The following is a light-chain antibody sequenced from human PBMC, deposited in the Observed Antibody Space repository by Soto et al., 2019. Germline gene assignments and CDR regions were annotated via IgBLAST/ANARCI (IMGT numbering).Light chain of an antibody. J-gene: IGLJ1*01. V-gene: IGLV2-23*02. CDR1: SGDVGSYSP. Sequence: QSALTHPASVSGSPGQSITISCTGTSGDVGSYSPVSLYQQLPGKAPKLIIYEVTKRPSGVSNRFSGSKSGNTASLTISGLQAEDEAEYFCCSYAGGDTFFLFGTGTKLTVL. CDR2: EVT. CDR3: CSYAGGDTFFL.